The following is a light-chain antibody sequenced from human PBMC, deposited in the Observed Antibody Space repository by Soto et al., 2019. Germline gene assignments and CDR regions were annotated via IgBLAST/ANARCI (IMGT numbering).Light chain of an antibody. J-gene: IGKJ5*01. CDR1: QSVSSY. CDR2: DAS. CDR3: QQRAGSST. Sequence: IVLTQSRSTLYLYPAESAILWCRASQSVSSYLAWYQQKPGQAPRLLIYDASNRATGIPARFSGSGSGTDFTLTISSLEPEDFAVYYCQQRAGSSTFGQGTRLEIK. V-gene: IGKV3-11*01.